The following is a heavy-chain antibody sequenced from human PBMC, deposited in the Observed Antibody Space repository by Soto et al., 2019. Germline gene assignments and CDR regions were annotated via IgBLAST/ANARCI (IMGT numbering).Heavy chain of an antibody. CDR3: TTALYGDTDY. Sequence: SVSNAWMNWVRQAPGQGLEWVGRIKSKTDGGTTDYAAPVKGRFTISRDDSKNTLYLQMNSLKTEDTAVYYCTTALYGDTDYWGQGTLVTVSS. J-gene: IGHJ4*02. V-gene: IGHV3-15*07. D-gene: IGHD4-17*01. CDR1: SVSNAW. CDR2: IKSKTDGGTT.